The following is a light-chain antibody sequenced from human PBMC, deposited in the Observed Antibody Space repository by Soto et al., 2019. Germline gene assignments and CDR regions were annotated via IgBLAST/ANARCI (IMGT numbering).Light chain of an antibody. CDR1: QSVNSN. CDR3: LQYNNWPPWT. CDR2: GAS. J-gene: IGKJ1*01. V-gene: IGKV3-15*01. Sequence: EIVMTQSPATLSVSPGERATLSCRASQSVNSNLAWYQQKPGQAPRLLIYGASTRATGVPARFSGSGSGTEVTLTISSRQSEDFAVYYCLQYNNWPPWTFGQGTKVEIK.